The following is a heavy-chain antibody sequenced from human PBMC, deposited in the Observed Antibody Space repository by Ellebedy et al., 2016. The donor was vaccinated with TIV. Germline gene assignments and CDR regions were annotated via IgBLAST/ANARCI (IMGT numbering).Heavy chain of an antibody. V-gene: IGHV3-23*01. CDR2: ISDTGITT. Sequence: PGGSLRLSCAASGFTFSNYAMTWVRQVTGQGLGWVSVISDTGITTYYADSAKGRFTISRDNSRSTLYLQMNSRRAEDTAVYYCVKGDSVYYYMDVWGKGTTVTVSS. CDR3: VKGDSVYYYMDV. CDR1: GFTFSNYA. D-gene: IGHD2-15*01. J-gene: IGHJ6*03.